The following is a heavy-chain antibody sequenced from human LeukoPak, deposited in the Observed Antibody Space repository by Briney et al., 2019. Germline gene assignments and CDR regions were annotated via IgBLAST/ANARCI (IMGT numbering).Heavy chain of an antibody. CDR3: AKDIGRVDTASTYMDV. CDR1: GFTFSDHY. J-gene: IGHJ6*03. Sequence: GGSLRLSCAASGFTFSDHYMDWVRQAPGKGLEWVGRTRNKANSYTTEYAASVKGRFTISRDDSKNSLYLQMNSLRVEDTALYYCAKDIGRVDTASTYMDVWGKGTTVTISS. V-gene: IGHV3-72*01. CDR2: TRNKANSYTT. D-gene: IGHD5-18*01.